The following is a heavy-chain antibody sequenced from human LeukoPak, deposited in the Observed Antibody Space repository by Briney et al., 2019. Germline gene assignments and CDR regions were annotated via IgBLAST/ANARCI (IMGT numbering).Heavy chain of an antibody. Sequence: ASVKVSCKASGYTFSNNYMHWVRQAPGQGLEYMGWIKPNGGYTNYAQKFQGRVTMTRDTSISTAYMELNRLTSDDTAVYFCARGTWFGDSLGTDFWGQGTLVTVSS. J-gene: IGHJ4*02. CDR2: IKPNGGYT. CDR3: ARGTWFGDSLGTDF. V-gene: IGHV1-2*02. D-gene: IGHD3-10*01. CDR1: GYTFSNNY.